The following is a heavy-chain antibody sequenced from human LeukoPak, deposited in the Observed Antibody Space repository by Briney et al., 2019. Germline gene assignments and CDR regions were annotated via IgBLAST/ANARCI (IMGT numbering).Heavy chain of an antibody. CDR2: ISSNGGST. V-gene: IGHV3-64*01. CDR1: GFTFSSYA. D-gene: IGHD6-13*01. Sequence: GGSLRLSCAASGFTFSSYAMSWVRQAPGKGLEYVSAISSNGGSTYYANSVKGRFTISRDNSKNTLYLQMGSLRAEDMAVYYCAREPRIAAAGSFDYWGQGTLVTVSS. CDR3: AREPRIAAAGSFDY. J-gene: IGHJ4*02.